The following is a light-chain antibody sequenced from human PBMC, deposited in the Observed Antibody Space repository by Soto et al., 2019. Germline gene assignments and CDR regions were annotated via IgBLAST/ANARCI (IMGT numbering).Light chain of an antibody. CDR3: QLYGSSPPRYT. CDR1: QSVSSSY. Sequence: ESVLTQSPGTLSLSPGERATLSCRASQSVSSSYLAWYRQKPGQAPSLLIYAASTRATGIPDRFSGSGSGTDFTLTISRLEPEDFAVYFCQLYGSSPPRYTFGQGTKVEVK. CDR2: AAS. J-gene: IGKJ2*01. V-gene: IGKV3-20*01.